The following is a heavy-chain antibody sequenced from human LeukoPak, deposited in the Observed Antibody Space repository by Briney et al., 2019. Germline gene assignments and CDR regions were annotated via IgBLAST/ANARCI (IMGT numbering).Heavy chain of an antibody. V-gene: IGHV3-23*01. D-gene: IGHD5-18*01. Sequence: GGSLRLSCAASGFTFSSYAMIWVRQAPGKGLEWVSAISGSGGSTYYADSVKGRFTISRDNSKNTLYLQMNSLRAEDTAVYYCARVHRGTWIQLWFGGAFDIWGQGTMVTVSS. J-gene: IGHJ3*02. CDR3: ARVHRGTWIQLWFGGAFDI. CDR1: GFTFSSYA. CDR2: ISGSGGST.